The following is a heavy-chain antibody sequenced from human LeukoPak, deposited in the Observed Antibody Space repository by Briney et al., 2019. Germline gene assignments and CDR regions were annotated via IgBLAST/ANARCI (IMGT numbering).Heavy chain of an antibody. V-gene: IGHV3-48*03. CDR2: ISSSGSTI. CDR1: GFTFSSYE. J-gene: IGHJ4*02. D-gene: IGHD5-24*01. CDR3: ASFRRDGYNY. Sequence: GGSLRLSCAASGFTFSSYEMNWVRQGPGKGLEWVSYISSSGSTIYYADSVKGRFTISRDNAKNSLYLQMNSLRAEDTAVYYCASFRRDGYNYWGQGTLVTVSS.